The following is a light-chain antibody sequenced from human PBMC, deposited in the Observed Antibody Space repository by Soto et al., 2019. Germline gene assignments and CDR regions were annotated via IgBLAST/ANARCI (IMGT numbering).Light chain of an antibody. J-gene: IGLJ1*01. CDR1: SSDVGSYNL. CDR2: EGS. Sequence: QSALTQPASVSGSPGQSITISCTGTSSDVGSYNLVSWYQQHPGKAPKLMIYEGSKRPSGVSNRFFGSKSGNTASLTISGLQAEDEADYYCCSYAGSSTYVFGTGTKVT. CDR3: CSYAGSSTYV. V-gene: IGLV2-23*01.